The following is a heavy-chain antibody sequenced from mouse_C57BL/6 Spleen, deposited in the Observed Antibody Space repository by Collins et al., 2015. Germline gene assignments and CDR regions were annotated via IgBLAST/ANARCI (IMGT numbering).Heavy chain of an antibody. CDR2: INYDGSST. Sequence: TFSDYYMAWVRQVPEKGLEWVANINYDGSSTYYLDSLKSRFIISRDNAKNILYLQMSSLKSEDTATYYCARGDFGGSYAMDYWGQGTPVTVSS. CDR3: ARGDFGGSYAMDY. J-gene: IGHJ4*01. CDR1: TFSDYY. V-gene: IGHV5-16*01.